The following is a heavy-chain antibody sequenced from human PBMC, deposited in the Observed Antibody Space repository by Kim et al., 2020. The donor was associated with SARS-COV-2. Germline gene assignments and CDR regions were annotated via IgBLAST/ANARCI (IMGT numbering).Heavy chain of an antibody. D-gene: IGHD5-12*01. Sequence: GGSLRLSCAASGFTFSDYYMSWIRQAPGKGLEWVSYISSSGSTIYYADSVKGRFTISRDNAKNSLYLQMNSLRAEDTAVYYCARDLEMATPTTTYYFDYWGQGTLVTVSS. CDR3: ARDLEMATPTTTYYFDY. CDR1: GFTFSDYY. J-gene: IGHJ4*02. CDR2: ISSSGSTI. V-gene: IGHV3-11*01.